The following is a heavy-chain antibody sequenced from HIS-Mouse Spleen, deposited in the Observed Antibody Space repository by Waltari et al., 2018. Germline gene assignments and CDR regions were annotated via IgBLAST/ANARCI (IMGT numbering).Heavy chain of an antibody. V-gene: IGHV1-2*02. CDR2: INPNRGGT. CDR3: ARDQLGGFDY. J-gene: IGHJ4*02. D-gene: IGHD7-27*01. Sequence: QVQLVQSGAEVKKPGASVKVSCKASGYTFTGYYMHWVRQAPGQGLEWMGWINPNRGGTNYAQKVQGRVTMTRDTSISTAYMELSRLRSDDTAVYYCARDQLGGFDYWGQGTLVTVSS. CDR1: GYTFTGYY.